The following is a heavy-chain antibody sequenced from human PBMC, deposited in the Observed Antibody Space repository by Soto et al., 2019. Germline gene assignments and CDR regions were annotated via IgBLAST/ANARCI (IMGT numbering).Heavy chain of an antibody. CDR1: GFIFSNAW. V-gene: IGHV3-15*01. CDR2: IKSKSDGATT. D-gene: IGHD3-22*01. J-gene: IGHJ4*02. CDR3: TTDIVDTHKVFGY. Sequence: PGGSLRLSCAASGFIFSNAWMSWVRQAPGKGLEWVGRIKSKSDGATTDYAAPVKGRFTISRDDSKNMLYVQMNSPKSEDTAVYYCTTDIVDTHKVFGYWGPGTLVTVSS.